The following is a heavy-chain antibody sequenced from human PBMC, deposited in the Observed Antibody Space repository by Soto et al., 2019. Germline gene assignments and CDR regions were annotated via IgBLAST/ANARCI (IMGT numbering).Heavy chain of an antibody. CDR1: GFTFSSYG. CDR3: AKENEAAGLDY. CDR2: ISYDGSNK. Sequence: PVGSLRLSCAASGFTFSSYGMHWVRQAPGKGLEWVAVISYDGSNKYYADSVKGRFTISRGNSKNTLYLQMNSLRAEDTAVYYCAKENEAAGLDYWGQGTLVTVSS. D-gene: IGHD6-13*01. V-gene: IGHV3-30*18. J-gene: IGHJ4*02.